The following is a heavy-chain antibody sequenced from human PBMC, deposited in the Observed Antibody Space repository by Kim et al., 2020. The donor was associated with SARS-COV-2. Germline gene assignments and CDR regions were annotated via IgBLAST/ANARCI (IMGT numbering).Heavy chain of an antibody. CDR3: ARSRGRCSGGSCYSGH. J-gene: IGHJ4*02. D-gene: IGHD2-15*01. CDR2: IIPIFGTA. CDR1: GGTFSSYA. Sequence: SVKVSCKASGGTFSSYAFSWVRQAPGQGLEWMGGIIPIFGTANYAQKFQGRVTITADESTSTVYMELRSLRSEYTAIYYCARSRGRCSGGSCYSGHWGQGTLVTVSS. V-gene: IGHV1-69*13.